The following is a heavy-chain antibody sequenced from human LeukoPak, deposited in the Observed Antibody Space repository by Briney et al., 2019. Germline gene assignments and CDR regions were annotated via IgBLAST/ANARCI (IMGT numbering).Heavy chain of an antibody. J-gene: IGHJ3*02. V-gene: IGHV4-39*01. CDR3: ARRSFEHSSGYYSRDAFAI. CDR2: VYYSGST. Sequence: SETLSLTCSVSGGTISSTSYYWAWIRQPPGKGLEWIGSVYYSGSTYYNPSLKSRVIISVDTSKNQFSLKLNSVTAADTAVYYCARRSFEHSSGYYSRDAFAIWGQGAMVTVSS. D-gene: IGHD3-22*01. CDR1: GGTISSTSYY.